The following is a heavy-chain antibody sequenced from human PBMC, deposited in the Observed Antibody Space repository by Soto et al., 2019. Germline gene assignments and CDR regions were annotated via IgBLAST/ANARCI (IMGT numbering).Heavy chain of an antibody. Sequence: GGSLRLSCAASGFTFSSYGMHWVRQAPGKGLEWVAVIWYDGSNKYYADSVKGRFTISRDNSKNTLYLQMNSLRAEDTAVYYCARDTRSIRVQYGMDVWGQGTTVTVSS. V-gene: IGHV3-33*01. CDR2: IWYDGSNK. J-gene: IGHJ6*02. CDR1: GFTFSSYG. CDR3: ARDTRSIRVQYGMDV. D-gene: IGHD1-1*01.